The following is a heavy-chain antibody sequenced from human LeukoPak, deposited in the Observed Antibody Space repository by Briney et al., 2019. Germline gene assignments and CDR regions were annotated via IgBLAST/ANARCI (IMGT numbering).Heavy chain of an antibody. CDR3: ARDFHRRYYDSSGYNAFDI. D-gene: IGHD3-22*01. CDR2: IKQDGSEK. J-gene: IGHJ3*02. Sequence: GGSLRLSCAASEFTFSSYWMSWVRQAPGKGLEWVANIKQDGSEKYYVDSVKGRFTISRDNAKNSLYLQMNSLRAEDTAVYYCARDFHRRYYDSSGYNAFDIWGQGTMVTVSS. V-gene: IGHV3-7*01. CDR1: EFTFSSYW.